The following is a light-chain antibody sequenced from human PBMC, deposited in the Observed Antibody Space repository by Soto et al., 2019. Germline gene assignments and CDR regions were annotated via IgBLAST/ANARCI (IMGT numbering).Light chain of an antibody. CDR3: QQSRSIPLT. CDR1: QGISSS. J-gene: IGKJ4*01. CDR2: TAS. Sequence: DIQMTQASSSLSASVVDKVTFTCRASQGISSSLAWYQQKPGKAPTLLIYTASILQSGVPSRFSGSGSGTDFTLTISSLQPEDFATYYCQQSRSIPLTFGGGTKVDIK. V-gene: IGKV1-39*01.